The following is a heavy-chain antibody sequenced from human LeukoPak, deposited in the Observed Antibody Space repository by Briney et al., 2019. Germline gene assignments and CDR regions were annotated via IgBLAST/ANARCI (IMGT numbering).Heavy chain of an antibody. V-gene: IGHV3-53*01. CDR1: GFTVSSNY. J-gene: IGHJ6*02. CDR2: IYSGGST. Sequence: GGSLRLSCAASGFTVSSNYMSWVRQAPGKGLEWVSVIYSGGSTYYADSVKGRFTISRDNSKNTLYLQMNSLRAEDTAVYYCARDRSWGDYYYGVDVWGQGTTVTVSS. D-gene: IGHD2-15*01. CDR3: ARDRSWGDYYYGVDV.